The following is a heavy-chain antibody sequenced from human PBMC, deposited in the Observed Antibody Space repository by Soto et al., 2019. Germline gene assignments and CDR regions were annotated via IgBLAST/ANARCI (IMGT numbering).Heavy chain of an antibody. V-gene: IGHV1-69*01. CDR3: ARRSVTDIVVVPSAMSYYYYFMDV. Sequence: QVQLVQSGAEVKKPGSSVKVSCTASGGTFSSYAISWVRQSPGQGLEWMGGIIPIFGTANYAQKFQCRVTRTAGESTSTAYMELSSLRSEDTSVYYCARRSVTDIVVVPSAMSYYYYFMDVWGQGPTVTVSS. J-gene: IGHJ6*02. CDR1: GGTFSSYA. CDR2: IIPIFGTA. D-gene: IGHD2-2*01.